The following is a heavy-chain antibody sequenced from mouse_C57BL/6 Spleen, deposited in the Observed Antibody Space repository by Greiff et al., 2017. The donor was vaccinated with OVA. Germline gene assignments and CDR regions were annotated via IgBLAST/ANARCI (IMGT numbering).Heavy chain of an antibody. J-gene: IGHJ2*01. V-gene: IGHV1-66*01. Sequence: QVQLKESGPELVKPGASVKISCKASGYSFTSYYIHWVKQRPGQGLEWIGWIYPGSGNTKYNEKFKGKATLTADTSSSTAYMQLSSLTSEDSAVYYCARGGDYDPGYWGQGTTLTFSS. D-gene: IGHD2-4*01. CDR2: IYPGSGNT. CDR1: GYSFTSYY. CDR3: ARGGDYDPGY.